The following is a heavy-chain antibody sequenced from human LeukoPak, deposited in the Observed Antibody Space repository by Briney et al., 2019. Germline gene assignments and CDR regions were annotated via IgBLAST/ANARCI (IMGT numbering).Heavy chain of an antibody. Sequence: GSLKLSCAVSGFTFSGSAMHWVRQASGKGLEWVGRIRSKANGYATAYAASVKGKFTISRDDSKNTAYLQMNSLKAEDTAVYYCTRSTSDSSSSRFDYWGQGALVTVSS. CDR3: TRSTSDSSSSRFDY. J-gene: IGHJ4*02. D-gene: IGHD3-22*01. V-gene: IGHV3-73*01. CDR2: IRSKANGYAT. CDR1: GFTFSGSA.